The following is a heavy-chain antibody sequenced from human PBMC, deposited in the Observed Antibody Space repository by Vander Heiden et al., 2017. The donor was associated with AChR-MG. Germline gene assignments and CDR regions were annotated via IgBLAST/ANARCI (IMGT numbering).Heavy chain of an antibody. CDR2: INPNSGGT. J-gene: IGHJ6*02. Sequence: QVQLVQSGAEVKKPGASVKVSCKASGYTFTGYYRHWVRQAPGQGLEWMGWINPNSGGTNYAQKFQGRVTMTRDTSISTAYMELSRLRSDDTAVYYCARVPSRGSGSYQKQGIYGMDVWGQGTTVTVSS. CDR3: ARVPSRGSGSYQKQGIYGMDV. CDR1: GYTFTGYY. V-gene: IGHV1-2*02. D-gene: IGHD3-10*01.